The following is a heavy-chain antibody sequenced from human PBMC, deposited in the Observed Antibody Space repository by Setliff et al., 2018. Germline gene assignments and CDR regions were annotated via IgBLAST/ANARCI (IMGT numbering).Heavy chain of an antibody. CDR3: TRDPTGSNFYNFQFYMDV. Sequence: ASVKVSCKTSGYSFTDYYIHWVRQAPGQGLEWMGWINPNSGGTTYAQQFQGRVTMTRDMSLRTVYLDLSGLTSDDTAVYYCTRDPTGSNFYNFQFYMDVWGKGTTVTVSS. J-gene: IGHJ6*03. D-gene: IGHD1-1*01. V-gene: IGHV1-2*02. CDR1: GYSFTDYY. CDR2: INPNSGGT.